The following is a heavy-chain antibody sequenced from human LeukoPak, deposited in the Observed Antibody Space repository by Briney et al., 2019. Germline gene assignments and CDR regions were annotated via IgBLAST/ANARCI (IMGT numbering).Heavy chain of an antibody. CDR1: GYTFTSYY. CDR2: INPSGGST. V-gene: IGHV1-46*01. CDR3: ARDRRPSYDTSGYYFPGEY. J-gene: IGHJ4*02. D-gene: IGHD3-22*01. Sequence: ASVKVSCKASGYTFTSYYMHWVRQAPGQGLEWMRIINPSGGSTSYAQKFQGRVTMTRDTSTSTVYMELSSLRSDDTAVYYCARDRRPSYDTSGYYFPGEYWGQGTLVTVSS.